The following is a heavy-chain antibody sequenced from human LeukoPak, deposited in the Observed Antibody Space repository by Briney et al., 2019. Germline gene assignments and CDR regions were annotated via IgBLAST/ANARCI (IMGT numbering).Heavy chain of an antibody. CDR3: ARPPALEY. CDR1: GDIVSNNSAT. Sequence: SQTLSLTCDISGDIVSNNSATWNWIRQSPSRGLEWLGRTFYRSKWYNDYAVFVKGRITINPDTSKNQFSLQLNSVTPEDTAVYYCARPPALEYWGQGTLVTVSS. CDR2: TFYRSKWYN. J-gene: IGHJ4*02. V-gene: IGHV6-1*01. D-gene: IGHD2-2*01.